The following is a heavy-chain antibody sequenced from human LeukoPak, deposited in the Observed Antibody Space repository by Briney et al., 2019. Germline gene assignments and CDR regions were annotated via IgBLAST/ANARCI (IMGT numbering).Heavy chain of an antibody. D-gene: IGHD3-9*01. CDR2: IIPILDVT. CDR3: ARGGGVDILTGFQY. CDR1: GGTFTNYA. V-gene: IGHV1-69*04. J-gene: IGHJ4*02. Sequence: SVKVSCKASGGTFTNYAINWVRQAPGQGLEWMGRIIPILDVTNHAQKFQGRVTITADQSTSTAYMELSSLRSEDTAVYYCARGGGVDILTGFQYWGQGTLVTDSS.